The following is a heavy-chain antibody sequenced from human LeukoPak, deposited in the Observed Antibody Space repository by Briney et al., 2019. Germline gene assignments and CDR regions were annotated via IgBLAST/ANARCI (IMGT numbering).Heavy chain of an antibody. CDR2: INHSGST. J-gene: IGHJ4*02. Sequence: SETLSLTCAVYGVSFSGYYWSWIRQPPGKGLEWIGEINHSGSTNYNPSLKSRVTISVDTSKNQFSLKLSSVTAADTAVYYCARSSGWYYFDYWGQGTLVTVSS. D-gene: IGHD6-19*01. CDR3: ARSSGWYYFDY. V-gene: IGHV4-34*01. CDR1: GVSFSGYY.